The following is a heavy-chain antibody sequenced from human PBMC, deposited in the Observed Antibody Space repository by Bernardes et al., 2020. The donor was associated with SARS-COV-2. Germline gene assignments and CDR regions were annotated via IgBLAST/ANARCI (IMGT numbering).Heavy chain of an antibody. V-gene: IGHV3-23*01. CDR1: GFTFSSYA. CDR3: AKDPGNSGWDSYYYYYYMDV. Sequence: GGSLRLSCAASGFTFSSYAMSWVRQAPGKGLEWVSAISGSGGSTYYADSVKGRFTISRDNSKNTLYLQMNSLRAEDTAVYYCAKDPGNSGWDSYYYYYYMDVWGKGTTVTVSS. D-gene: IGHD6-19*01. CDR2: ISGSGGST. J-gene: IGHJ6*03.